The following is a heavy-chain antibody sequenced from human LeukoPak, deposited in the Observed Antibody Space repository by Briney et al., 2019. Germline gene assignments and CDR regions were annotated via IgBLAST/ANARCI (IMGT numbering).Heavy chain of an antibody. CDR1: GYTFTGYY. D-gene: IGHD2-15*01. J-gene: IGHJ5*02. CDR3: ARDRYCSGGSCIRPNWFDP. Sequence: GASVKVSCKASGYTFTGYYMHWVRQAPGQGLEWMGWINPNSSGTNYAQKFQGRVTMTRDTSISTAYMELSRLRSDDTAVYYCARDRYCSGGSCIRPNWFDPWGQGTLVTVSS. V-gene: IGHV1-2*02. CDR2: INPNSSGT.